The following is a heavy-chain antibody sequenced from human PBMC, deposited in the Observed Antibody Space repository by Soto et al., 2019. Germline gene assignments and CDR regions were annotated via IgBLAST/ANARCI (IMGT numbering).Heavy chain of an antibody. D-gene: IGHD3-3*01. V-gene: IGHV3-23*01. CDR3: AKDFWSGYFALRAFDY. CDR2: ISGSGGST. CDR1: GFTFSSYA. Sequence: GGSLRLSCAASGFTFSSYAMSWVRQAPGKGLEWVSAISGSGGSTYYADSVKGRFTISRDNSKNTLYLQMNSLRAEDTAVYYCAKDFWSGYFALRAFDYWGQGTLVTVSS. J-gene: IGHJ4*02.